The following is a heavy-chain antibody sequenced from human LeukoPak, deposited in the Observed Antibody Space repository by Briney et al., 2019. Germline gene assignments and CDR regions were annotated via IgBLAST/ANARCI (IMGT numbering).Heavy chain of an antibody. J-gene: IGHJ6*03. CDR2: IWYDGSNN. Sequence: GALRLSCAASGFTFSTYGMHWVRQAPGKGLEWVAVIWYDGSNNYYADSVKGRFTISRDNSKNTLYLQMNSLRAEDTAVYCCARCSGGTCFPRGYMDVWGKGTTVTVYS. V-gene: IGHV3-33*01. CDR1: GFTFSTYG. D-gene: IGHD2-15*01. CDR3: ARCSGGTCFPRGYMDV.